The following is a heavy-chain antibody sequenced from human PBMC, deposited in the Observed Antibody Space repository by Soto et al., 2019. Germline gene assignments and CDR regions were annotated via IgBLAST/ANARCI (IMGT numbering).Heavy chain of an antibody. D-gene: IGHD6-19*01. CDR3: ARLGGDSSGWYDKYFDY. V-gene: IGHV4-39*01. CDR1: GGSISSSSYY. Sequence: QLQLQESGPGLVKPSETLSLTCTVSGGSISSSSYYWGWIRQPPGKGLEWIGSIYYSGSTYYNPSLKSRVTISVDTSKNQFSLKLSSVTAADTAVYYCARLGGDSSGWYDKYFDYWGQGTLVTVSS. J-gene: IGHJ4*02. CDR2: IYYSGST.